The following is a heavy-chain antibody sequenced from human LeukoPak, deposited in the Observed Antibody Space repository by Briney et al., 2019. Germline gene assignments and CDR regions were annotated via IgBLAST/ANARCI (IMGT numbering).Heavy chain of an antibody. CDR1: GVTFSSYA. D-gene: IGHD4-17*01. J-gene: IGHJ4*02. CDR2: ISGSGDST. V-gene: IGHV3-23*01. CDR3: AKDLHRDYSTDY. Sequence: PGGSLRLSCAASGVTFSSYAMNWVRQAPGKGLEWVSVISGSGDSTYYADSVKGRFTISRDNSNNTLYLQMNSLRAEDTAVYYCAKDLHRDYSTDYWGQGTLVTVSS.